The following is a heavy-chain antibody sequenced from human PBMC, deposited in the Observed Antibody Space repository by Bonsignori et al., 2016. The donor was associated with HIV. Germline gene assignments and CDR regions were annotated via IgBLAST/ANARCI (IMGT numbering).Heavy chain of an antibody. CDR1: GYTFTSYD. CDR3: ARGVRAVPY. D-gene: IGHD2-2*01. CDR2: MNPNSGIT. J-gene: IGHJ4*02. Sequence: ASVKVSCKASGYTFTSYDINWVRQATGQGLEWMGWMNPNSGITGYSQKFQGRVTMTRNTSINTAYMELSSLRSEDTAVYYCARGVRAVPYWGQGTLVTVSS. V-gene: IGHV1-8*01.